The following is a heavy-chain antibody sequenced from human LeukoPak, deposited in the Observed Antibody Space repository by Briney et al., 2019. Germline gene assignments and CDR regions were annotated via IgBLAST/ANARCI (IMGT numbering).Heavy chain of an antibody. Sequence: GASVKVSCKASGGTFSSYAISWVRQAPGQGLEWMGGIIPIFGTANYAQKFQGRVTITADESTSTAYMELSSLRSEDTAVYYCARSFVGAISNWFDPWGQGTLVTVSS. CDR2: IIPIFGTA. D-gene: IGHD1-26*01. CDR3: ARSFVGAISNWFDP. J-gene: IGHJ5*02. CDR1: GGTFSSYA. V-gene: IGHV1-69*13.